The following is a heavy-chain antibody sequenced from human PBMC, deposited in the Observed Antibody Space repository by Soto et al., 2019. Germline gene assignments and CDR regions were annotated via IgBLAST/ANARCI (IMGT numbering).Heavy chain of an antibody. CDR1: GYTFTNYW. Sequence: PGESLKISCQASGYTFTNYWIAWVRHMPGRGLEWMGLIFPRDSDTRYNSSFEGQVTISADRSIATAYLQWTSLKASDTATYSCARLGSLLQPIDYWGKGTPVAVSS. J-gene: IGHJ4*02. D-gene: IGHD4-4*01. CDR2: IFPRDSDT. CDR3: ARLGSLLQPIDY. V-gene: IGHV5-51*01.